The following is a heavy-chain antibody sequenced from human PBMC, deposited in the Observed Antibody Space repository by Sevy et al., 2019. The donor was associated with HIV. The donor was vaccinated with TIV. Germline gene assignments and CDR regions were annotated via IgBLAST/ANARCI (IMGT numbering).Heavy chain of an antibody. V-gene: IGHV1-2*02. Sequence: VSVKVSCKASGYTFTGYYMHWVRQAPGQGLEWMGWINPNSGGTNYAQKFQGRVTMTRDTSISTAYMELSRLRSDDTAVYYCARAQDYYDSSGFYYYYYGMDVWGQGTTVTVSS. J-gene: IGHJ6*02. D-gene: IGHD3-22*01. CDR1: GYTFTGYY. CDR3: ARAQDYYDSSGFYYYYYGMDV. CDR2: INPNSGGT.